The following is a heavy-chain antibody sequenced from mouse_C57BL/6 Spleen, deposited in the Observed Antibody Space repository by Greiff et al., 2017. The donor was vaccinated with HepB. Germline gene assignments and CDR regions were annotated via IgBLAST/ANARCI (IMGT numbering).Heavy chain of an antibody. CDR1: GFTFSDYY. Sequence: EVHLVESGGGLVQPGGSLKLSCAASGFTFSDYYMYWVRQTPEKRLEWVAYISNGGGSTYYPDTVKGRFTISRDNAKNTLYLQMSRLKPEDTAMYYCARPRNGYGYFDYWGQGTTLTVSS. D-gene: IGHD2-2*01. CDR3: ARPRNGYGYFDY. V-gene: IGHV5-12*01. J-gene: IGHJ2*01. CDR2: ISNGGGST.